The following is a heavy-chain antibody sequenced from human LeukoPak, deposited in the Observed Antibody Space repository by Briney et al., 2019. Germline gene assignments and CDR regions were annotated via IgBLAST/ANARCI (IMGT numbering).Heavy chain of an antibody. Sequence: GASVKVSCKASGYTFTGYYMHWVRQAPGQGLEWMGWINPNSGGTNYAQKLQGRVTMTTDTSTSTAYMELRSLRSDDTAVYYCARALDYYGSGSHPFNYYYYMDVWGKGTTVTVSS. CDR1: GYTFTGYY. V-gene: IGHV1-2*02. D-gene: IGHD3-10*01. CDR3: ARALDYYGSGSHPFNYYYYMDV. CDR2: INPNSGGT. J-gene: IGHJ6*03.